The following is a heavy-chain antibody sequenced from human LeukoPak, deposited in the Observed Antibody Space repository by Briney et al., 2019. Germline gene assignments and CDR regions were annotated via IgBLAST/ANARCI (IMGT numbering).Heavy chain of an antibody. Sequence: PSETLSLTCTVSGGSISSDYCTWIRQPPGKGLEWIGYIFYSGSTNYNPSLKSRVTISVDRSKNQFSLKLSSVTAADTAVYYCARGQAGATTLFDYWGQGTLVTVSS. CDR2: IFYSGST. V-gene: IGHV4-59*01. D-gene: IGHD1-26*01. CDR3: ARGQAGATTLFDY. CDR1: GGSISSDY. J-gene: IGHJ4*02.